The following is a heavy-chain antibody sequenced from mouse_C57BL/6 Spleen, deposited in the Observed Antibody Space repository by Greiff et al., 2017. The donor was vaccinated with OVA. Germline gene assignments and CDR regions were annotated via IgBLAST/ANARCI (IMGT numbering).Heavy chain of an antibody. D-gene: IGHD1-1*01. Sequence: EVKVVESGEGLVKPGGSLKLSCAASGFTFSSYAMSWVRQTPEKRLEWVAYISSGGDYIYYADTVKGRFTISRDNARNTLYLQMSSLKSEDTAMYYCTRVSDYGSSSYYFDYWGQGTTLTVSS. CDR3: TRVSDYGSSSYYFDY. J-gene: IGHJ2*01. V-gene: IGHV5-9-1*02. CDR1: GFTFSSYA. CDR2: ISSGGDYI.